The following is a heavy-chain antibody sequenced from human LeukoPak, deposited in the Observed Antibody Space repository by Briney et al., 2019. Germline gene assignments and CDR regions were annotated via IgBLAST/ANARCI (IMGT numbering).Heavy chain of an antibody. V-gene: IGHV1-8*02. J-gene: IGHJ4*02. D-gene: IGHD5-18*01. CDR1: GYTFTNFD. Sequence: ASVKVSCKASGYTFTNFDINWVRQATGQGLEWMGRMSPNSGNTVYAQKFQGRVTLTRNTSIGTAYMELSSLRSEDTAVYYCARDTALYSYGGPGYWGQGTLVTVSS. CDR2: MSPNSGNT. CDR3: ARDTALYSYGGPGY.